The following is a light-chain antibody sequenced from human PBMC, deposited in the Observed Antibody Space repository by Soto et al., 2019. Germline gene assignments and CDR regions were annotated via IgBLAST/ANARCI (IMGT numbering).Light chain of an antibody. CDR3: QQLFDSPIT. V-gene: IGKV1-9*01. CDR1: QVISTS. CDR2: AAS. J-gene: IGKJ5*01. Sequence: IQLTQSPSSLSASVGDRVTITCRASQVISTSLAWYQVKKGKAPKLLIYAASTLESGVPSRFRATVSGTEFSLPITRLQPEDFETYYCQQLFDSPITFGQGTRLEIK.